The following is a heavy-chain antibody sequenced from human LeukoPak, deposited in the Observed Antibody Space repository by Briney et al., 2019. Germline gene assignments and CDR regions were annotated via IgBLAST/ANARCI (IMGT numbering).Heavy chain of an antibody. CDR1: GFTFSSYA. CDR2: ISYDGSNK. D-gene: IGHD6-19*01. Sequence: PGRSLRLSCAASGFTFSSYAMHWVRQAPGKGLEWVAGISYDGSNKYYADSVKGRFTISRDNSKNTLYLQMNSLRAEDTAVYYCARGGSGWWGPKEGFDYWGQGTLVTVSS. V-gene: IGHV3-30-3*01. CDR3: ARGGSGWWGPKEGFDY. J-gene: IGHJ4*02.